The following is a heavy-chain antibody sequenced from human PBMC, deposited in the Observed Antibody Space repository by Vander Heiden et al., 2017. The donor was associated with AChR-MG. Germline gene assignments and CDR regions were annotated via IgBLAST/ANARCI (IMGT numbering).Heavy chain of an antibody. V-gene: IGHV4-38-2*01. J-gene: IGHJ2*01. CDR3: ARAALKIWGSYRAPERYFDL. CDR2: IYHSGST. D-gene: IGHD3-16*01. CDR1: GYSISSGYY. Sequence: QVQLQESGPGLVKPSETLSLTCAVSGYSISSGYYWGWIRQPPGKGLEWIGSIYHSGSTYYNPSLKSRVTISVDTSKNQFSLKLSSVTAADTAVYYCARAALKIWGSYRAPERYFDLWGRGTLVTVSS.